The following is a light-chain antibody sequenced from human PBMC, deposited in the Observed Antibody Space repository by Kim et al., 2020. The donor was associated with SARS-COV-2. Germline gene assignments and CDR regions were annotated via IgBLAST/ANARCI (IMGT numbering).Light chain of an antibody. V-gene: IGLV2-14*03. Sequence: QSALTQPASVSGSPGQSITISCTGTSSDVGAYNYVSWYQHHPGKAPKLMIFDVNNRPSGLPNRFSGSKSGNTASLTISGLQAEDEDDYYCSSYASTRSYVFGTGTKVTVL. CDR3: SSYASTRSYV. CDR1: SSDVGAYNY. J-gene: IGLJ1*01. CDR2: DVN.